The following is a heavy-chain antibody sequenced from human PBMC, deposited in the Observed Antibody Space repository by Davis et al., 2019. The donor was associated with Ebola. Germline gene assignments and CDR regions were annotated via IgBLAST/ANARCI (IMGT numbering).Heavy chain of an antibody. CDR1: GYTFTSYG. J-gene: IGHJ4*02. V-gene: IGHV1-8*02. Sequence: AASVKVSCKASGYTFTSYGISWVRQAPGQGLEWMGWMNPNSGNTGYAQKFQGRVTMTRNTSISTAYMELSSLRSEDTAVYYCARRVYSRSGFDSWGQGTLVTVSS. CDR3: ARRVYSRSGFDS. D-gene: IGHD2-8*01. CDR2: MNPNSGNT.